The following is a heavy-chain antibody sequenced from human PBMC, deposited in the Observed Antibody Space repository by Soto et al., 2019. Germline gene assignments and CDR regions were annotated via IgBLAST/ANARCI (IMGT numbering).Heavy chain of an antibody. D-gene: IGHD2-15*01. CDR3: AREFRDQDIVVVVAATHYYYYMDV. CDR2: ISSSSSYI. CDR1: GFTFSSYS. Sequence: EVQLVESGGGLVKPGGSLRLSCAASGFTFSSYSMNWVRQAPGKGLEWVSSISSSSSYIYYADSVKGRFTISRDNAKNSLYLQMNSLRAEDTAVYYCAREFRDQDIVVVVAATHYYYYMDVWGKGTTVTVSS. V-gene: IGHV3-21*01. J-gene: IGHJ6*03.